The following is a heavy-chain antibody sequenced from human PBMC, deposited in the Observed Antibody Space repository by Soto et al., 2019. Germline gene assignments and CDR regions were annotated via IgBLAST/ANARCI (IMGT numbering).Heavy chain of an antibody. Sequence: QLQLQESGSGLLKPSQTLSLTCAVSGGSISSGGYSWSWIRQPPGQGLEWIGYIYHSGSTYYSPSRKRRVTISVDRSKNQYSLKLSSVTAADTAGYYCASTLSITMVRGVYFRTDAFGIWGPGTMVPLFS. V-gene: IGHV4-30-2*01. CDR2: IYHSGST. D-gene: IGHD3-10*01. CDR3: ASTLSITMVRGVYFRTDAFGI. CDR1: GGSISSGGYS. J-gene: IGHJ3*02.